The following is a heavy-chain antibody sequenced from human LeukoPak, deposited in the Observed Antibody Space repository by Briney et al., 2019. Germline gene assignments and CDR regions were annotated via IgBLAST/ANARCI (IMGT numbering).Heavy chain of an antibody. J-gene: IGHJ4*01. D-gene: IGHD5-12*01. CDR1: GFNFIDYS. CDR3: ARDHRYAFDN. CDR2: IGISSGNT. V-gene: IGHV3-48*01. Sequence: GGSLRLSCAASGFNFIDYSMNWVRQAPGKGLEWISYIGISSGNTKYADSVKGRFTISRDKARNSLYLQTNSLRVEDTAVYYCARDHRYAFDNWGHGTLVTVTS.